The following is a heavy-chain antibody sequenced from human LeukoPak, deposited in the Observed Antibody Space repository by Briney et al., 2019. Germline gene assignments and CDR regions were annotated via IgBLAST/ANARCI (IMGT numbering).Heavy chain of an antibody. CDR1: GFTFSGSA. Sequence: GGSLKLSCAASGFTFSGSAMHWVRQASGKGLEWVGRIRSKANSYATAYAASVKGRFTISRDDSKNTAYPQMNSLKTEDTAVYYCTRLYDSSGYYYGPYAFDIWGQGTMVTVSS. CDR2: IRSKANSYAT. CDR3: TRLYDSSGYYYGPYAFDI. D-gene: IGHD3-22*01. J-gene: IGHJ3*02. V-gene: IGHV3-73*01.